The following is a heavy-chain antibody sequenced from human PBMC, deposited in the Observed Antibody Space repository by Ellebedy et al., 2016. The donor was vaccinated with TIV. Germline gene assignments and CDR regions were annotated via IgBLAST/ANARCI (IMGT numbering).Heavy chain of an antibody. J-gene: IGHJ5*02. V-gene: IGHV1-2*02. CDR2: INSNSGAT. CDR3: ARDRPRSGSYFPRGWFDP. Sequence: AASVKVSCKASGYTFTGSYIHWVRQVPGQGLEWMGWINSNSGATTYAQRFQGRVTMTRDTSISTAYMELRRLRADDTALYYCARDRPRSGSYFPRGWFDPWGQGTLVSVSS. D-gene: IGHD3-10*01. CDR1: GYTFTGSY.